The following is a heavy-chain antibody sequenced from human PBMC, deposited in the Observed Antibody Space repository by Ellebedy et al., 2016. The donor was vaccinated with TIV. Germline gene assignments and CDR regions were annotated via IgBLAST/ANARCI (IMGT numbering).Heavy chain of an antibody. CDR2: IDVSDSYT. CDR1: GYSFPLYW. J-gene: IGHJ6*02. Sequence: GESLKISXKGSGYSFPLYWISRVRQIPGKGLEWLGKIDVSDSYTDYSPSFEGHVTLSADKSSSTAYLQWSRLKPSDTATYYCARQFDGLDVWGQGTTVTVSS. D-gene: IGHD5-24*01. V-gene: IGHV5-10-1*01. CDR3: ARQFDGLDV.